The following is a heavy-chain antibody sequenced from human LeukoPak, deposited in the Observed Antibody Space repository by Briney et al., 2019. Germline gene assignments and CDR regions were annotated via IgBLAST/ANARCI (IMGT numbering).Heavy chain of an antibody. D-gene: IGHD6-13*01. J-gene: IGHJ4*02. Sequence: GGSLTLSCAGVGFSIADHHMEWGRPAQGEGREWIGRSATTKPNSCTTQYAASARGRFTISRDDSQNSLYLQLNSLKTEDTAVYYCVRVVTTGSGWYHFDNWGLGTLVTVSS. CDR3: VRVVTTGSGWYHFDN. CDR2: SATTKPNSCTT. CDR1: GFSIADHH. V-gene: IGHV3-72*01.